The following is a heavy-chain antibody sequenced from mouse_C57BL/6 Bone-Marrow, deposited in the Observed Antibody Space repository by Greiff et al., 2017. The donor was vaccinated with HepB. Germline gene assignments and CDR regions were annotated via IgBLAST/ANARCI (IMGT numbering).Heavy chain of an antibody. Sequence: EVQLVESGPGLVKPSQSLSLTCSVTGYSITSGYYWNWIRQFPGNKLEWMGYISYDGSNNYNPSLKNRISITRDTSKNQFFLKLNSVTTEDTATYYCARATNWGYYAMGFWGQGTSVTVSS. CDR3: ARATNWGYYAMGF. CDR1: GYSITSGYY. D-gene: IGHD4-1*01. J-gene: IGHJ4*01. CDR2: ISYDGSN. V-gene: IGHV3-6*01.